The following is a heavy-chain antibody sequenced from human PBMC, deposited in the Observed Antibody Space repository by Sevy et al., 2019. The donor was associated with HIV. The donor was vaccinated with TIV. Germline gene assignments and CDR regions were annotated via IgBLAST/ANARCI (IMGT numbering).Heavy chain of an antibody. V-gene: IGHV1-24*01. CDR3: ATTKDYYDSSGYPFDD. D-gene: IGHD3-22*01. J-gene: IGHJ4*02. Sequence: ASVKVTCKVSGDTLNVLSMHWVRQAPGKGLEWMATFDPEDDETFYAQKFQGRVTLTEDTSTGTAYMGLSSLRSEDTALYFCATTKDYYDSSGYPFDDWGQGTLVTVSS. CDR2: FDPEDDET. CDR1: GDTLNVLS.